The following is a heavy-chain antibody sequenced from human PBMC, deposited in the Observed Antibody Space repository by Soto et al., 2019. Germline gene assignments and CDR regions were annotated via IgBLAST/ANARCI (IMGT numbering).Heavy chain of an antibody. J-gene: IGHJ5*02. CDR3: VRQEYQLRNWFDP. V-gene: IGHV4-59*08. Sequence: PSETLPLTCTVSGGSISNFYWIWIRQPPGKGLEWIGHTHYSGSTNYNPSLKSRVTISADTSKNEVSLKLSSVTAADTAVYYCVRQEYQLRNWFDPWGQGTLVTVSS. CDR1: GGSISNFY. D-gene: IGHD2-2*01. CDR2: THYSGST.